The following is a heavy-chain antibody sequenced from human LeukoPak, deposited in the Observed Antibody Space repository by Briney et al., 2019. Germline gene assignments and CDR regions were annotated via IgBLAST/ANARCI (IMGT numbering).Heavy chain of an antibody. V-gene: IGHV4-34*01. Sequence: PSETLSLTCAVYGGSFSGYYCSWIRQPPGKGLEWIGEINHSGSTNYNPSLKSRVTISVDTSKNQFSLKLSSVTAADTAVYYCARGGYSYGPPRGWDFDYWGQGTLVTVSS. CDR1: GGSFSGYY. CDR2: INHSGST. D-gene: IGHD5-18*01. J-gene: IGHJ4*02. CDR3: ARGGYSYGPPRGWDFDY.